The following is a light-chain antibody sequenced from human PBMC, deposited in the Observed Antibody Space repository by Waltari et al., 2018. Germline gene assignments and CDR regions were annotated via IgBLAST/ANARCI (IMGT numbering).Light chain of an antibody. CDR1: QSVTASQ. V-gene: IGKV3-20*01. J-gene: IGKJ3*01. CDR2: GAP. Sequence: EIVLTQSPGTMSLSPGDRATLSCRASQSVTASQVAWYQQKPGPAPRLLIYGAPTRATGTPDRFSGTGSGTDFILTISGLEPEDFAVYFCQQYGSSIPFTFGPGTKV. CDR3: QQYGSSIPFT.